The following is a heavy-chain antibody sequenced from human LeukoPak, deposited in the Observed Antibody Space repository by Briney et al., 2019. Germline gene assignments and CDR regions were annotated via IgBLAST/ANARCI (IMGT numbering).Heavy chain of an antibody. J-gene: IGHJ4*02. D-gene: IGHD3-22*01. Sequence: GGSLRLSCAASGFTFSSYAMSWVRQAPGKGLEWVSAISGSGGSTYYADSVKGRFTISRDNSKNTLYLQMSSLRAEDTAVYYCAKMSITMIVVVITGFDYWGQGTLVTVSS. V-gene: IGHV3-23*01. CDR1: GFTFSSYA. CDR3: AKMSITMIVVVITGFDY. CDR2: ISGSGGST.